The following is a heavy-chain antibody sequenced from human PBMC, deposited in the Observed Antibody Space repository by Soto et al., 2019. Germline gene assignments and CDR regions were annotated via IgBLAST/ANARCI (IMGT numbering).Heavy chain of an antibody. V-gene: IGHV3-7*01. CDR3: ASQGRLLDAFDN. Sequence: GSLRLSCAASGFTFSSYWMSWVRQAPGKGLEWVANIKQDGSEKYYVDSVKGRFTISRDNAKNSLYLQMNSLRAEDTAVYYCASQGRLLDAFDNWGQGTMVTISS. CDR1: GFTFSSYW. CDR2: IKQDGSEK. D-gene: IGHD2-15*01. J-gene: IGHJ3*02.